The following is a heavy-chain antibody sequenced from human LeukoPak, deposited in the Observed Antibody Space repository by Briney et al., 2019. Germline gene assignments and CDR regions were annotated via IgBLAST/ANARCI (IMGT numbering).Heavy chain of an antibody. CDR1: SDSFSSVKDY. V-gene: IGHV4-39*07. CDR3: ARERGEEYSSGWYKRNYFDN. Sequence: SETLSLTCTVSSDSFSSVKDYWAWIRQPPGKGLEWIASGDYSGGTYYNPSLESRVAISADMSKNQISLKLSSVTTADTALYYCARERGEEYSSGWYKRNYFDNWGQGTRVTVSS. J-gene: IGHJ4*02. CDR2: GDYSGGT. D-gene: IGHD6-19*01.